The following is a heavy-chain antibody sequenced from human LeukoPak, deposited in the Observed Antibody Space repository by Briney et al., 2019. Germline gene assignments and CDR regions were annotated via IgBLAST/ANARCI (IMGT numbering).Heavy chain of an antibody. J-gene: IGHJ4*02. D-gene: IGHD3-10*01. CDR2: INWNGGST. CDR3: VLTSGSGSYRGYLNY. V-gene: IGHV3-20*01. CDR1: GFTFDDYG. Sequence: GGSLRLSCVASGFTFDDYGIGWVRQAPGKGLEWVSGINWNGGSTVYADSVKGRFTISRDNAKNSVYLQMSSLRVEDTALYHCVLTSGSGSYRGYLNYWEQGTLVTVSS.